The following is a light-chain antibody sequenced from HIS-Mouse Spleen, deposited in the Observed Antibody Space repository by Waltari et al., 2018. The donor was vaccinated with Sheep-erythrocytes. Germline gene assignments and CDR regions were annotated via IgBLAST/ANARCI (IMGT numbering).Light chain of an antibody. V-gene: IGKV3-20*01. J-gene: IGKJ2*01. Sequence: IVFTQSPCTLSLSPGERTTLSCRASQSVSSSYLAWYQQKPGQAPRLLIYGASSRATGIPNRFSGSGSGTDFTLTISRLEPEDFAVYYCQQYGSSPTFGQGTKLEIK. CDR2: GAS. CDR1: QSVSSSY. CDR3: QQYGSSPT.